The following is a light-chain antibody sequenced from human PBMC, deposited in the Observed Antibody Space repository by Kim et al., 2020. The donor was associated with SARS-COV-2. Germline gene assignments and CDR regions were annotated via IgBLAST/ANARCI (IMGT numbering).Light chain of an antibody. Sequence: IVMTQSPATLSVSPGERVTLSCRASQSVKNNLAWYQQRPGQAPRLLIYGASTRATDISARFSGSGSGTEFTLTIRNLQSEDLAVYYCQQYNDWPLLTFGGGTKVDIK. V-gene: IGKV3-15*01. J-gene: IGKJ4*01. CDR1: QSVKNN. CDR3: QQYNDWPLLT. CDR2: GAS.